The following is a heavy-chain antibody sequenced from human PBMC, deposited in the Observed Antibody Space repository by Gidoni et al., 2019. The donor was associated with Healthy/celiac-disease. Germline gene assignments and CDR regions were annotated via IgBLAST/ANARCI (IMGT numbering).Heavy chain of an antibody. V-gene: IGHV1-69*02. Sequence: QFQLVQSGAEVKKPGSSLKVSCKASGGTFSSYTISWVRQAAGQGLEWMGRIIPILGIANYAQKFQGRVTITADKSTSTAYMELSSLRSEDTAVYYCARSITIFGVVNPWNDAFDIWGQGTMVTVSS. CDR1: GGTFSSYT. CDR2: IIPILGIA. D-gene: IGHD3-3*01. J-gene: IGHJ3*02. CDR3: ARSITIFGVVNPWNDAFDI.